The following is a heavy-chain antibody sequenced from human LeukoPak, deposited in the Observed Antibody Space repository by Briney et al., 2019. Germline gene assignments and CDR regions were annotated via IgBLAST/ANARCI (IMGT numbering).Heavy chain of an antibody. CDR3: AKDVKSGGWYGYDAFDI. V-gene: IGHV3-23*01. CDR2: ISGSGGST. J-gene: IGHJ3*02. D-gene: IGHD6-19*01. Sequence: PGGSLRLSCAASGFTFSSYAMSWVRQAPGKGLEWVSAISGSGGSTYYADSVKGRFTISRDNSKNTLYLQMNSLRAEDTAVYYCAKDVKSGGWYGYDAFDIWGQGTMVTVSS. CDR1: GFTFSSYA.